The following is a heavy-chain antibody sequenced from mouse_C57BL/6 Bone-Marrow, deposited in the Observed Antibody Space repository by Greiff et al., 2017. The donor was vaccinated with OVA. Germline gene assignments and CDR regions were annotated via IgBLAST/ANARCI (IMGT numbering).Heavy chain of an antibody. CDR1: GYTFTDHT. CDR2: IYPRDGST. J-gene: IGHJ1*03. V-gene: IGHV1-78*01. CDR3: ARAQYYGSSPYWYFDV. D-gene: IGHD1-1*01. Sequence: QVQLQQSDAELVKPGASVKISCKVSGYTFTDHTIHWMKQRPEQGLEWIGYIYPRDGSTKYNEKFKGKATLHADKSSSTAYMQRNSLTSEDSAVYCCARAQYYGSSPYWYFDVWGTGTTVTVSS.